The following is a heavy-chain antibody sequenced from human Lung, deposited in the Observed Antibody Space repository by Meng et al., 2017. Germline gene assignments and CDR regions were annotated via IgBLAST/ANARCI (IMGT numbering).Heavy chain of an antibody. D-gene: IGHD6-13*01. J-gene: IGHJ2*01. CDR1: GYIFTNYD. V-gene: IGHV1-18*01. Sequence: VQVVHAGADAKKPGASMKVSCKASGYIFTNYDISWVRQAPGQGLEWMGWISVKNGEAKYPQNFQGRVTMTTDTTTSTAYMELRSLTSDDTAVYYCARYVPNGSFWYFDFWGRGTLVTVSS. CDR3: ARYVPNGSFWYFDF. CDR2: ISVKNGEA.